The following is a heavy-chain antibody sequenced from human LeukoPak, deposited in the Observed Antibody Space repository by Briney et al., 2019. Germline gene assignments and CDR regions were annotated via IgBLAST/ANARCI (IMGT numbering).Heavy chain of an antibody. CDR2: IYSGGST. V-gene: IGHV3-53*01. CDR3: ARLSPSYDSSGYPMDY. CDR1: GFTFSSYA. D-gene: IGHD3-22*01. Sequence: GGSLRLSCAASGFTFSSYAMSWVRQAPGKGLEWVSVIYSGGSTYYADSVKGRFTISRDNSKNTLYLQMNSLRAEDTAVYYCARLSPSYDSSGYPMDYWGRGTLVTVSS. J-gene: IGHJ4*02.